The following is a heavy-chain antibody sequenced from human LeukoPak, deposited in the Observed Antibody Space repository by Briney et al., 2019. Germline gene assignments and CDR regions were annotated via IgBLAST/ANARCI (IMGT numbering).Heavy chain of an antibody. J-gene: IGHJ4*02. CDR3: ARSGRGTYYYFDY. CDR1: GYAFTRYG. D-gene: IGHD1-26*01. V-gene: IGHV1-18*01. CDR2: NSGSNGNT. Sequence: ASVKVSCKASGYAFTRYGMSWVRQAPGQGLEWMGWNSGSNGNTNYAQKLQGRVTMTTDTSTGTAYMELRSLRSDDTAVYYCARSGRGTYYYFDYWGQGTLVTVSS.